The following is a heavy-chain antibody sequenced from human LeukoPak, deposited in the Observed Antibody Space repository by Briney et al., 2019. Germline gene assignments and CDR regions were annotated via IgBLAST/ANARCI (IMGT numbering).Heavy chain of an antibody. J-gene: IGHJ2*01. D-gene: IGHD3-9*01. V-gene: IGHV4-59*01. CDR2: THYSGST. CDR1: GGPISSYY. CDR3: GRRAFYDTLTGYKYWYFDL. Sequence: SETLSLTCTVSGGPISSYYWSWIRQPPGKRLEWIGYTHYSGSTDKNPSLWSRVTMSVDTSKNQISLKLSSVTAADTAVYYCGRRAFYDTLTGYKYWYFDLWGRGTLVTVSS.